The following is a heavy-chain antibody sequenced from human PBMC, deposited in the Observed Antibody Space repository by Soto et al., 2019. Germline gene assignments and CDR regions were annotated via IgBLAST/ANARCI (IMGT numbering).Heavy chain of an antibody. CDR1: GGSFSGYY. CDR3: ARGLSEDYGDYRNWFDP. J-gene: IGHJ5*02. V-gene: IGHV4-34*01. D-gene: IGHD4-17*01. CDR2: INHSGST. Sequence: SETLSLTCAVYGGSFSGYYWSWIRQPPGKGLEWIGEINHSGSTNYNPSLKSRVTISVDTSKNQFSLKLSSVTAADTAVYYCARGLSEDYGDYRNWFDPWGQGTLVTVSS.